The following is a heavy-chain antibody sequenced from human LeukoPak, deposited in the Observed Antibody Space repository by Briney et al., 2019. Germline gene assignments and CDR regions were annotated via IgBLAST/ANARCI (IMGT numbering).Heavy chain of an antibody. V-gene: IGHV3-48*03. CDR2: ISSSGSTI. CDR3: ARARVYDFWSGYRRARDY. D-gene: IGHD3-3*01. Sequence: PGGSLRLSCAASGFTFSSYEMNWVRQARGKGLEWVSYISSSGSTIYYADSVKGRFTISRDNAKNSLYLQMNSLRAEDTAVYYCARARVYDFWSGYRRARDYWGQGTLVTVSS. CDR1: GFTFSSYE. J-gene: IGHJ4*02.